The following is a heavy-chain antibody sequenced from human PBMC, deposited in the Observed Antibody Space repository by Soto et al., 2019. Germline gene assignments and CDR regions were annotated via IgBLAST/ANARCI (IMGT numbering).Heavy chain of an antibody. CDR2: ISWNSGSI. V-gene: IGHV3-9*01. D-gene: IGHD3-10*01. CDR3: AKADIKGDLGFGDAFDI. CDR1: GFTFDDYA. J-gene: IGHJ3*02. Sequence: ESGGGLVQPGRSLRLSCAASGFTFDDYAMHWVRQAPGKGLEWVSGISWNSGSIGYADSVKGRFTISRDNAKNSLYLQMNSRRAEDTALYYCAKADIKGDLGFGDAFDIWGHGTMVTVSS.